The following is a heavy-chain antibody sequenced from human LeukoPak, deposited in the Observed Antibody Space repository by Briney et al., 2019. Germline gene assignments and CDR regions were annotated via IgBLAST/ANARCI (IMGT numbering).Heavy chain of an antibody. Sequence: GGSLRLSCAASGFTFSSYGMHWVRQAPGKGLEWVAVISYDGSNKYYADSVKGRFTISRDNSKNTLYLQMNSLRAEDTAVYYCARNPSGAVAADYWGQGTLVTVSS. CDR3: ARNPSGAVAADY. D-gene: IGHD6-19*01. V-gene: IGHV3-30*03. J-gene: IGHJ4*02. CDR1: GFTFSSYG. CDR2: ISYDGSNK.